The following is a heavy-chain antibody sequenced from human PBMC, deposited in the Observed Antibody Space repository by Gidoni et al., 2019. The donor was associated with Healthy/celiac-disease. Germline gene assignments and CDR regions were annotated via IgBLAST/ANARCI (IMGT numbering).Heavy chain of an antibody. Sequence: EVQLVESGGGLVQPGRSLRLSCAASGFTFDDYAMHWVRQAPGKGLEWVSGISWNSGSIGYADSVKGRFTISRDNAKNSLYLQMNSLRAEDTALYYCAKGGNSGHASFDYWGQGTLVTVSS. CDR1: GFTFDDYA. CDR3: AKGGNSGHASFDY. D-gene: IGHD2-21*02. J-gene: IGHJ4*02. V-gene: IGHV3-9*01. CDR2: ISWNSGSI.